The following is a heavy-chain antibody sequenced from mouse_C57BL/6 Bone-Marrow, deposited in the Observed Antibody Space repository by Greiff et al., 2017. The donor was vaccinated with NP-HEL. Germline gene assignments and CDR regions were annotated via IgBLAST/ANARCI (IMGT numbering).Heavy chain of an antibody. Sequence: EVHLVESGGGLVQPGGSLSLSCAASGFTFTDYYMSWVRQPPGKALEWLGFIRNKANGYTTEYSASVKGRFTISRDNSQSILYLQMNALRAEDSATYYCARSRHYYGSSPHWYFDVWGTGTTVTVSS. CDR2: IRNKANGYTT. V-gene: IGHV7-3*01. CDR1: GFTFTDYY. J-gene: IGHJ1*03. D-gene: IGHD1-1*01. CDR3: ARSRHYYGSSPHWYFDV.